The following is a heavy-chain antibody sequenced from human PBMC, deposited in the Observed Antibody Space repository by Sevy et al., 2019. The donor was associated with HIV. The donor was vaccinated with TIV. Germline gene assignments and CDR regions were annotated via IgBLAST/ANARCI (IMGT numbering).Heavy chain of an antibody. CDR1: GFTFSNAW. Sequence: GGSLRLSCAASGFTFSNAWMCWVRQAPGKGLEWVGRIKSKTDGGTTDYAAPVKGRFTISRDDSKNTLYLQMNSLKTEDTAVYYCTTDLSSRYVNGYYYYGMDVWGQGTTVTVSS. CDR3: TTDLSSRYVNGYYYYGMDV. V-gene: IGHV3-15*01. J-gene: IGHJ6*02. CDR2: IKSKTDGGTT. D-gene: IGHD5-12*01.